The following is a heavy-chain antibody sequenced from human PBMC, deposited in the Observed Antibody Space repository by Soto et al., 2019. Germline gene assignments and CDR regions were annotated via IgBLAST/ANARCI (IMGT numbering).Heavy chain of an antibody. V-gene: IGHV3-23*01. D-gene: IGHD2-15*01. Sequence: EVQLLESGGGLVQPGGSLRLSCAASGFTFNSYTMAWVRQAPGKGLEWVSSISGSGGSPSYADSVQGRFTISRDNSRNTLSLQMNSLRAEVTATYYCAKARCSGNSCYVPDYWGHGSLVTVSS. CDR1: GFTFNSYT. CDR3: AKARCSGNSCYVPDY. CDR2: ISGSGGSP. J-gene: IGHJ4*01.